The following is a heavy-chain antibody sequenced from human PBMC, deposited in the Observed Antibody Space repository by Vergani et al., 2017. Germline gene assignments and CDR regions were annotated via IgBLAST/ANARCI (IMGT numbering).Heavy chain of an antibody. J-gene: IGHJ4*02. Sequence: QVQLVQSGAEVKKPGSSVKVSCKASGGTFSSYAISWVRQAPGQGLEWMGAIIPIFGTANYAQKFQGRVTITADESTSTAYMERSSLRSEDTAVYYCASRVFGVNYDSSGYYSYWGQGTLVTVSS. V-gene: IGHV1-69*01. D-gene: IGHD3-22*01. CDR3: ASRVFGVNYDSSGYYSY. CDR2: IIPIFGTA. CDR1: GGTFSSYA.